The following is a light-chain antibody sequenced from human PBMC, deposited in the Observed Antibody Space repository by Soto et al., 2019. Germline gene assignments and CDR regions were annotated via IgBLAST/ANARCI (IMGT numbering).Light chain of an antibody. V-gene: IGKV3-20*01. J-gene: IGKJ4*01. CDR2: GAS. CDR3: KQYRSPPLT. CDR1: QSGRSSY. Sequence: EIVLTQSPGTLSLSPGERATLPCRASQSGRSSYLAWYHQKPGQAPMLLIYGASSSATGITDRFSGSGSGTDFTLTISRLEPEDFALYYCKQYRSPPLTFGGGIKMEIK.